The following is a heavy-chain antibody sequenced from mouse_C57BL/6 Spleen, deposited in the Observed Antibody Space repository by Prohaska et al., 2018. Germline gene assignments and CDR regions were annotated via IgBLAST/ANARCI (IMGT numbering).Heavy chain of an antibody. CDR2: INPNNGGT. CDR3: ARYYYGTPDY. V-gene: IGHV1-26*01. J-gene: IGHJ2*01. D-gene: IGHD1-1*01. Sequence: HGKSLEWIGDINPNNGGTSYNQKFKGKATLTVDKSSSTAYMELRSLTSEDSAVYYCARYYYGTPDYWGQGTTLTVSS.